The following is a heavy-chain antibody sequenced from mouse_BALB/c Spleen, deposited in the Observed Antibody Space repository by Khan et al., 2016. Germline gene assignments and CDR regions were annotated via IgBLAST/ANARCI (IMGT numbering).Heavy chain of an antibody. Sequence: QVQLKESGPGLVAPSQSLSITCTVAGFSLGAYGVNWVRQPPGKGLEWLGIIWGDGSTDYNSALKSRLSISKDNSKSQVFLKMNSPQTYDTAKYFCARDGWGYYAMDYWGQGTSVTVSS. D-gene: IGHD2-2*01. CDR2: IWGDGST. CDR1: GFSLGAYG. CDR3: ARDGWGYYAMDY. V-gene: IGHV2-6-7*01. J-gene: IGHJ4*01.